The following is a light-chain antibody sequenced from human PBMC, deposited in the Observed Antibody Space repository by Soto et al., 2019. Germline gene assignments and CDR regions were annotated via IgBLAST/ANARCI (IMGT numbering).Light chain of an antibody. CDR3: QQYNNWPRT. CDR1: QSVSIY. J-gene: IGKJ1*01. CDR2: GAS. Sequence: EIVMTQSPAPLSVSPGERATLSCRASQSVSIYLAWYQQKPGQAPRLLIYGASSRATGIPASFSGSGSGTEFTLTISGLQSEHFAVYYCQQYNNWPRTFGQGTKVDIK. V-gene: IGKV3-15*01.